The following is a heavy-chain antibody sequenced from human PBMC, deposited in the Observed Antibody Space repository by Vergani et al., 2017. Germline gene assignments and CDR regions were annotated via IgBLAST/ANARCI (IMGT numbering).Heavy chain of an antibody. CDR1: GGSFSGYY. CDR2: INHSGST. D-gene: IGHD2-2*01. V-gene: IGHV4-34*01. Sequence: QVQLPQWGAGLLKPSETLSLTCAVYGGSFSGYYWSWIRQPPGKGLEWIGEINHSGSTNYNPSLKSRVTISVDTSKNQFSLKLSSVTAADTAVYYCARGYSKYCSSTSCRYYYYYYGMDVWGQGTTVTVSS. CDR3: ARGYSKYCSSTSCRYYYYYYGMDV. J-gene: IGHJ6*02.